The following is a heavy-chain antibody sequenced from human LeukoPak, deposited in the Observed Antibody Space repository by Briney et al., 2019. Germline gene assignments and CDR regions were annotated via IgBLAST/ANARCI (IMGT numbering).Heavy chain of an antibody. J-gene: IGHJ4*02. CDR1: GFTFSSHD. CDR3: VRDAS. V-gene: IGHV3-48*03. Sequence: PGGSLRLSCAASGFTFSSHDMNWVRQAPGKGLEWVSYINTNARTIDYADSVKGRFTISRDNAQNSLYLQMNSLRVEDTAVYYCVRDASWGQGTLVTVSS. CDR2: INTNARTI.